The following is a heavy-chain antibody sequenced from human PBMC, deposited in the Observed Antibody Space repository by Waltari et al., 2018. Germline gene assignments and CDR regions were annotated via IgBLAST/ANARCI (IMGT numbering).Heavy chain of an antibody. V-gene: IGHV3-21*01. CDR3: AMFTVTPPRDAFDI. CDR1: GFNFSSYS. D-gene: IGHD4-17*01. CDR2: ISGSSSYI. J-gene: IGHJ3*02. Sequence: EVQLVESGGGLVKPGGSLRLSCAASGFNFSSYSMNWVRKAPGKGVEWVSSISGSSSYIYYADPVKGRFTISRDNAKNSLYLQMTSLRAEDTAVYYGAMFTVTPPRDAFDIWGQGTMVTVSS.